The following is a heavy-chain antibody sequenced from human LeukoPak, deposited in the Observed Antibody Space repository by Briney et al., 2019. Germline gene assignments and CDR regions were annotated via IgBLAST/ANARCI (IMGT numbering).Heavy chain of an antibody. CDR2: IIPIFGTA. V-gene: IGHV1-69*13. D-gene: IGHD2-2*01. Sequence: SVKVSCKASGDTFSSYAISWVRQAPGQGLEWMGGIIPIFGTANYAQKFQGRVTITADESTSTAYMELSSLRSEDTAVYYCARDPWGRGYCSTTSCQNLGGNDAFDIWGQGTMVTVSS. J-gene: IGHJ3*02. CDR3: ARDPWGRGYCSTTSCQNLGGNDAFDI. CDR1: GDTFSSYA.